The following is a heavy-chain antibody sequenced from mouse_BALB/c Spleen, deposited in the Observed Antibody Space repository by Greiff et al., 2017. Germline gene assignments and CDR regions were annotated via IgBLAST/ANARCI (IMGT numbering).Heavy chain of an antibody. Sequence: VQLQQPGAELVKPGASVKLSCKASGYTFTSYWMHWVKQRPGQGLEWIGEINPSNGRTNYNEKFKSKATLTVDKSSSTAYMQLSSLTSEDSAVYYCARVLITTVVATDYWGQGTTLTVSS. CDR1: GYTFTSYW. V-gene: IGHV1S81*02. CDR2: INPSNGRT. D-gene: IGHD1-1*01. J-gene: IGHJ2*01. CDR3: ARVLITTVVATDY.